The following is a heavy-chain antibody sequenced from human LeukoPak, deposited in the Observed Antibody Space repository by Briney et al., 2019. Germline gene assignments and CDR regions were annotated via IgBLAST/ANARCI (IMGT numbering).Heavy chain of an antibody. CDR3: ARGALRVNDAFDI. CDR2: IYTSGST. J-gene: IGHJ3*02. CDR1: GGSISSYY. V-gene: IGHV4-4*07. D-gene: IGHD4-17*01. Sequence: SETLSLTCTVSGGSISSYYWSWIRPPAGKGLEWIGRIYTSGSTNYNPSLKSRVTMSVDTSRNQFSLKLSSVTAADTAVYYCARGALRVNDAFDIWGQGTMVTVSS.